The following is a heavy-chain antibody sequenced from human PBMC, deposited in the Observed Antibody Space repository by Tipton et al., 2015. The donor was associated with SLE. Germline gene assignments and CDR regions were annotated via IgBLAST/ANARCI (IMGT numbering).Heavy chain of an antibody. V-gene: IGHV4-31*02. CDR3: ASCSRSDAFDI. Sequence: LRLSCTVSGGSISSGGYYWSWIRQHPAKGLEWIGYIYYSGSTYYNPSLKSRVTISVDTSKNQFSLKLSSVTAADTAVYYCASCSRSDAFDIWGQGTMVTVSS. CDR2: IYYSGST. CDR1: GGSISSGGYY. J-gene: IGHJ3*02. D-gene: IGHD2-2*01.